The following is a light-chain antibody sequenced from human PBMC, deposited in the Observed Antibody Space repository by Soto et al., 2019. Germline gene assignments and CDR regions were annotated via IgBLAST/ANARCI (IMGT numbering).Light chain of an antibody. V-gene: IGKV1-39*01. J-gene: IGKJ5*01. CDR3: QQSYSTLIT. CDR1: QSISSY. CDR2: AAS. Sequence: IRITQSASSFSASTGYRVTITFRASQSISSYLNWYQQKPGKAPKLLIYAASSLQSGVPSRFSGSGSGTDFTLTISSLQPEDFATYYCQQSYSTLITFGQGRRLEV.